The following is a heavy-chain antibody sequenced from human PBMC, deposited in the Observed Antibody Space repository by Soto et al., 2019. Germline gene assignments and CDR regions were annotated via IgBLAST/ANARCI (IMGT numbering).Heavy chain of an antibody. V-gene: IGHV4-30-2*01. CDR3: ARESRSSRYDSSGYSQFWFFDL. CDR2: IYQSGST. CDR1: GGSISSGGYS. Sequence: SETLSLTCAFSGGSISSGGYSWSWIRQPPGKGLEWIGYIYQSGSTYYNPSLKSRVTISVDWSKNQFALELSSVTAADTAVYYCARESRSSRYDSSGYSQFWFFDLWGRGTLVSLL. D-gene: IGHD3-22*01. J-gene: IGHJ2*01.